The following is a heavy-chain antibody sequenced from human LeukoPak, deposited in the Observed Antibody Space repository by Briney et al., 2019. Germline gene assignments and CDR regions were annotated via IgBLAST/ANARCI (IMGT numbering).Heavy chain of an antibody. V-gene: IGHV4-34*01. CDR2: INHSGST. CDR3: ARFEGIAATGYYFDY. J-gene: IGHJ4*02. D-gene: IGHD6-13*01. Sequence: SETLSLTCAVYGGSFSGYYWSWIRQPPGKGLEWIGEINHSGSTNYNPSLKSRVTISVDTSKNQFSLKLSSVTAADTAVYYCARFEGIAATGYYFDYWGQGTLVTVSS. CDR1: GGSFSGYY.